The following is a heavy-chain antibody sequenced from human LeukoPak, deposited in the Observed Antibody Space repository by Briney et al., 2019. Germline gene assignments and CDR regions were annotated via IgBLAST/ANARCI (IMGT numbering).Heavy chain of an antibody. J-gene: IGHJ4*02. V-gene: IGHV3-30*18. CDR1: GFTFSSYG. CDR3: AKDTFLGYCSGGSCPLPIDY. CDR2: ISYDGSNK. D-gene: IGHD2-15*01. Sequence: GGCLRLSCAASGFTFSSYGMHWVRQAPGKGLEWVAVISYDGSNKYYADSVKGRFTISRDNSKNTLYLQMNSLRAEDTAVYYCAKDTFLGYCSGGSCPLPIDYWGQGTLVTVSS.